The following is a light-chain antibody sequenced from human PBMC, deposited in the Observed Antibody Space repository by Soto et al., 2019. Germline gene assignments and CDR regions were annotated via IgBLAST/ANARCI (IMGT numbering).Light chain of an antibody. V-gene: IGKV3-20*01. CDR2: DAS. CDR3: HQYAWSPLT. J-gene: IGKJ5*01. CDR1: QTVPKSY. Sequence: IVLTQSPGTLSLSTGDRATLSCRASQTVPKSYLAWYQQRPGQAPRLLIYDASNRATGIPDRFSGSESGTDFTLTISHLEPEDFAVYYCHQYAWSPLTFGQGTRLEIK.